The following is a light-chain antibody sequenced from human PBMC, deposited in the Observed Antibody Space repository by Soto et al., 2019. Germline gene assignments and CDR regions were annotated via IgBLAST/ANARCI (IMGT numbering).Light chain of an antibody. J-gene: IGKJ5*01. CDR1: PAIASY. Sequence: IQLTQSPSSVSASVGDRVTITSRASPAIASYLAWYQHKPGRAPELLIHAASSLQSGVPSRFSGSGSGTDFTLTINSLQPEDFATYYCQQAYSFPITFGQGTRLEIK. V-gene: IGKV1-12*01. CDR2: AAS. CDR3: QQAYSFPIT.